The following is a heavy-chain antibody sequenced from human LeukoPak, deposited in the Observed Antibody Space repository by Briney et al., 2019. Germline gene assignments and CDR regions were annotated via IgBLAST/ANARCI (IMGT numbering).Heavy chain of an antibody. J-gene: IGHJ4*02. Sequence: GASVKVSCKASGYTFTSYGISWVRQAPGQGLEWMGWISAYNGNTNYAQKLQGRVTMTTDTSTSTAYMELRSLRSDDTAVCYCARGVVGATTTLPHFDYWGQGTLVTVSS. V-gene: IGHV1-18*01. CDR2: ISAYNGNT. CDR3: ARGVVGATTTLPHFDY. CDR1: GYTFTSYG. D-gene: IGHD1-26*01.